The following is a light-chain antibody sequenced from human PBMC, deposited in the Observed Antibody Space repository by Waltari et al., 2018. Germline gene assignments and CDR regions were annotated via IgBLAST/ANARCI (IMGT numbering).Light chain of an antibody. Sequence: QSALTQPPSASGSPGQSVTISCTGTSRAVGDYVSWYQQHPGKAPKLMISEVTKRPSGVPDRFSGSKSGNTASLTVSGLQAEDEADYYCSSYAGSNNLVFGGGTKLTVL. CDR1: SRAVGDY. CDR2: EVT. V-gene: IGLV2-8*01. J-gene: IGLJ2*01. CDR3: SSYAGSNNLV.